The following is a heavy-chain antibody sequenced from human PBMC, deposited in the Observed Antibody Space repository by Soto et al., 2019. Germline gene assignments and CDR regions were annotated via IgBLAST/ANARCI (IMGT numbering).Heavy chain of an antibody. CDR1: GGSISGYY. V-gene: IGHV4-34*01. CDR3: ARALVVPAAMMEQWLGGSYFDY. J-gene: IGHJ4*02. D-gene: IGHD2-2*01. Sequence: PSDTLSLTCAVYGGSISGYYWSWIRQPPGKGLEWIGEINHSGSTNYNPSLKSRVTISVDTSKNQFSLKLSSVTAADTAVYYCARALVVPAAMMEQWLGGSYFDYWGQGTLVNVSS. CDR2: INHSGST.